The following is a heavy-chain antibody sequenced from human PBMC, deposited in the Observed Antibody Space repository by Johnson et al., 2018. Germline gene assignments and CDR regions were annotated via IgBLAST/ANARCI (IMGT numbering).Heavy chain of an antibody. J-gene: IGHJ3*02. V-gene: IGHV3-7*01. CDR2: IKQYGRER. Sequence: VQLVEGGGGVVQNGVSLRLSCAASGFSLSSYWMSWVRQAPGQGLEWLANIKQYGRERFYGEFVKGRFTISRDTAKNSMVLQMNTLRAEDTAVYYCVREKYYNSDHHNFDIWGQGTMVTVSS. CDR1: GFSLSSYW. D-gene: IGHD2/OR15-2a*01. CDR3: VREKYYNSDHHNFDI.